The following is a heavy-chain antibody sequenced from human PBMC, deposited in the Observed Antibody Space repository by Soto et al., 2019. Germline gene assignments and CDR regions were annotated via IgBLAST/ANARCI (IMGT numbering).Heavy chain of an antibody. V-gene: IGHV1-69*02. CDR2: IIPILGIA. J-gene: IGHJ5*02. CDR1: GGTFSSYT. D-gene: IGHD5-12*01. CDR3: ATGRKVATPYNWFDP. Sequence: QVQLVQSGAEVKKPGSSVKVSCKASGGTFSSYTISWVRQVPGQGLEWMGRIIPILGIANYAQKFQGRVTITADKSTSTAYMELSSLRSEDTAVYYCATGRKVATPYNWFDPWGQGTLVTVSS.